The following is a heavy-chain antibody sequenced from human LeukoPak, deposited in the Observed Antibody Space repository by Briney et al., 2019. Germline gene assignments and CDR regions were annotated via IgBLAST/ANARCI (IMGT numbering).Heavy chain of an antibody. D-gene: IGHD6-13*01. V-gene: IGHV3-53*04. CDR1: GFTVSSNY. CDR2: IYSGGST. CDR3: ARHSRGRWYVFDY. J-gene: IGHJ4*02. Sequence: PGGSLRLSCAASGFTVSSNYMSWVRQAPGKGLEWVSVIYSGGSTYYADSVKGRFTISRHNSKNTLYLQMNSLRAEDTAVYYCARHSRGRWYVFDYWGQGTLVTVSS.